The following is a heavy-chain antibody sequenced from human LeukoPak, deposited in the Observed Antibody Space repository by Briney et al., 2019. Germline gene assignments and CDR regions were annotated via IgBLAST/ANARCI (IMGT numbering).Heavy chain of an antibody. Sequence: PSETLSLTCTVSGGSISSGSYYWSWTRQPPGKGLEWIGSIYHSGSTYYNPSLKSRVTISVDTSKNQFSLKLSSVTAADTAVYYCARDPTVTTNWFDPWGQGTLVTVSS. J-gene: IGHJ5*02. CDR1: GGSISSGSYY. V-gene: IGHV4-39*07. D-gene: IGHD4-17*01. CDR2: IYHSGST. CDR3: ARDPTVTTNWFDP.